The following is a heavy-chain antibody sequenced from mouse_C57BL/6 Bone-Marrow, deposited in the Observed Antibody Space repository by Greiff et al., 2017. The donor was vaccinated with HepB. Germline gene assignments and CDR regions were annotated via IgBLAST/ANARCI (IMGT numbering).Heavy chain of an antibody. V-gene: IGHV7-3*01. D-gene: IGHD1-1*01. J-gene: IGHJ4*01. CDR1: GFTFTDYY. Sequence: EVQGVESGGGLVQPGGSLSLSCAASGFTFTDYYMSWVRQPPGKALEWLGFIRNKANGYTTEYSASLKGRFTISRDNSQSILYLQMNALRAEDSATYYCARNYYCSFYAMDYWGQGTSVTVSS. CDR3: ARNYYCSFYAMDY. CDR2: IRNKANGYTT.